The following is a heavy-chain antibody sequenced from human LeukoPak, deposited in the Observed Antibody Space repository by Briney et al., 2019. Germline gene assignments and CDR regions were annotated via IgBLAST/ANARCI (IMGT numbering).Heavy chain of an antibody. D-gene: IGHD3-16*02. J-gene: IGHJ4*02. Sequence: QPGGPLTLSCAVSGLPHSKSAMNWARQARGKALEWVSDISRSDDATYSEDCVTGRFTISRDNSENTLFLQMNTLRDEDTAVYYCAKSVMITCGGLIAPFDSWGQGVLVTVSS. CDR1: GLPHSKSA. V-gene: IGHV3-23*01. CDR2: ISRSDDAT. CDR3: AKSVMITCGGLIAPFDS.